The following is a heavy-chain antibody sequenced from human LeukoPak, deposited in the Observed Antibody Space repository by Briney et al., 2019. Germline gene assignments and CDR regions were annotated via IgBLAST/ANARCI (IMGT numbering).Heavy chain of an antibody. D-gene: IGHD2-15*01. J-gene: IGHJ4*02. CDR1: GFTFSSYS. CDR3: ARDRRGRVVAAIFDY. V-gene: IGHV3-21*01. CDR2: ISDSSSYI. Sequence: SGGSLRLSCAASGFTFSSYSMHWVRQAPGKGLEWVSSISDSSSYIYYADSVKGRFTISRDNAKNSLYLRMNSLRAEDTAVYYCARDRRGRVVAAIFDYWGQGTLVTVSS.